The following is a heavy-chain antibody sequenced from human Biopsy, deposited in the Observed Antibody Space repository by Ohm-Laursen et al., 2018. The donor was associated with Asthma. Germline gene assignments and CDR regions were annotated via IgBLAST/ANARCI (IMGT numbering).Heavy chain of an antibody. CDR2: ISSLSRYK. D-gene: IGHD3-3*01. Sequence: SLRLSCAASGFDFSDYTMNWVRQAPGKGLEWVSSISSLSRYKYYSDSLRGRVTISRDNAESSLHLQMSSLRAEDTAVYYCARTFHFWSPYHAEHYQLWGQGTLVTVSS. CDR1: GFDFSDYT. CDR3: ARTFHFWSPYHAEHYQL. V-gene: IGHV3-21*01. J-gene: IGHJ1*01.